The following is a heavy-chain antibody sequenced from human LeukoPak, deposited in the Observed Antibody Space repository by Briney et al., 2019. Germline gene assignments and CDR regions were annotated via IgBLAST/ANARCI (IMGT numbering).Heavy chain of an antibody. CDR1: GFNFSTYD. J-gene: IGHJ4*02. CDR3: ARDWGRGYSYGDY. Sequence: GGSLRLSCAASGFNFSTYDMHWVRQAPGKGLEWVAVIWYDGSNTYYVDSVKGRFTISRDNSKNTLYLQMNSLRAEDTAVYYCARDWGRGYSYGDYWGQGTLVTVSS. CDR2: IWYDGSNT. V-gene: IGHV3-33*01. D-gene: IGHD5-18*01.